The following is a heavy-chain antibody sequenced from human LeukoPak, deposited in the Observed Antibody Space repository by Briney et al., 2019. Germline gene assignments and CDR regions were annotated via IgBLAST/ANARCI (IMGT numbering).Heavy chain of an antibody. V-gene: IGHV3-15*01. Sequence: GGSLRLSCAASGFTFKNAWMSWVRQAPGKGLEWVGHIKSRNDGGTTDYAAPVKARFTISRDDSKNTLYLQMNSLKTEDTAVYYFIPMWAFGIWGQGTMVTVS. J-gene: IGHJ3*02. D-gene: IGHD2-21*01. CDR2: IKSRNDGGTT. CDR1: GFTFKNAW. CDR3: IPMWAFGI.